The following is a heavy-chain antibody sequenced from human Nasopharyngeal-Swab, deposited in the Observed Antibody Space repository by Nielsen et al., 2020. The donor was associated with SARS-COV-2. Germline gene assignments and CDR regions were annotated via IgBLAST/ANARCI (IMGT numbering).Heavy chain of an antibody. CDR2: INPSGGST. V-gene: IGHV1-46*01. D-gene: IGHD3-22*01. J-gene: IGHJ4*02. CDR3: ARDQIGDSSGYDFDY. Sequence: ASVKVSCKASGYTFTSYYMHWVRQAPRQGLEWMGIINPSGGSTSYAQKFQGRVTMTRDTSTSTVYMELSSLRSEDTAVYYCARDQIGDSSGYDFDYWGQGTLVTVSS. CDR1: GYTFTSYY.